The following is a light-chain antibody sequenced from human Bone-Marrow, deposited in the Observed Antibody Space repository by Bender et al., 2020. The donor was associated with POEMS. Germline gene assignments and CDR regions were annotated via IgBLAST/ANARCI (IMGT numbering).Light chain of an antibody. CDR1: SSDVGGYNY. Sequence: QSALTQPPSASGSPGQSVTISCTGTSSDVGGYNYVSWFQQHPGQAPKLMIYEVTKRPSGVPDRFSGSKSGNTASLTVSGLRAEDEAYYYCSSYAGTNSVLFGGGTKLTVL. J-gene: IGLJ2*01. CDR2: EVT. CDR3: SSYAGTNSVL. V-gene: IGLV2-8*01.